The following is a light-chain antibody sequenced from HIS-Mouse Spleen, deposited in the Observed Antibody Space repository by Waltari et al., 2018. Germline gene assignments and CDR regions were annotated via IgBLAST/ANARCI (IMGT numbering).Light chain of an antibody. CDR1: QGISRY. J-gene: IGKJ1*01. Sequence: AIRMTQSPSSLSASTGDRVTITRRASQGISRYLAWYQQIPGKAPKLLIYAASTLQSGVPSRFSGSGSGTDFALTISCLQSEDFATYYCQQYYSYAPWTFGQGTKVEIK. CDR3: QQYYSYAPWT. CDR2: AAS. V-gene: IGKV1-8*01.